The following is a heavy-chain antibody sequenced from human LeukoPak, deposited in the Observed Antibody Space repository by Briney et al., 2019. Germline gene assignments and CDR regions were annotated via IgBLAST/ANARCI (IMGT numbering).Heavy chain of an antibody. Sequence: PGGSLRLSCAASGFTFSSYAMNWVRQAPGKGLEWVSAISGSGSRYYADSVNGRFTISRDNSKNTLFLQMNSLRVEDTAVYYCAIGGPTSGWFFGDAFDIWGQGTMVTVSS. CDR2: ISGSGSR. CDR1: GFTFSSYA. D-gene: IGHD6-19*01. CDR3: AIGGPTSGWFFGDAFDI. J-gene: IGHJ3*02. V-gene: IGHV3-23*01.